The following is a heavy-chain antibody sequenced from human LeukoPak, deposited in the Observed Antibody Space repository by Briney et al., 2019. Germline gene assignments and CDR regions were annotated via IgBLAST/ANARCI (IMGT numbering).Heavy chain of an antibody. J-gene: IGHJ4*02. CDR2: INANSGDT. CDR3: ARDLISTPYWELDY. CDR1: GYTFAGYF. D-gene: IGHD1-26*01. Sequence: GASVKVSCKTSGYTFAGYFLHWVRQAPTQGLQWMGRINANSGDTDLAQDFQDRVTMTRDTSIYTAYVELSSLTSDDTAIYYCARDLISTPYWELDYWGQGTLVAVSS. V-gene: IGHV1-2*06.